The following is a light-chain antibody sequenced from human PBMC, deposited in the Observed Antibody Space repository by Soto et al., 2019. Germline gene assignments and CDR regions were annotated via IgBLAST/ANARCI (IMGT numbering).Light chain of an antibody. CDR3: QQYANWPPGT. V-gene: IGKV3-15*01. CDR1: QSVSSN. Sequence: EIVMTQSPATLSVSPGERATLSCKASQSVSSNLAWYQQKPGQPPRLVMYGASTRTTGIPARFSGRGSGTEFSLTISSLQSEDLAVYYCQQYANWPPGTFGQGTKVDIK. J-gene: IGKJ1*01. CDR2: GAS.